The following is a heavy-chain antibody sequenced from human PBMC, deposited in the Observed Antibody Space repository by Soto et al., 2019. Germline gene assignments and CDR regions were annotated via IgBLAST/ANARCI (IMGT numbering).Heavy chain of an antibody. D-gene: IGHD3-3*01. CDR2: ISAYNGNT. CDR1: GYTFTSYG. V-gene: IGHV1-18*01. Sequence: APMKVSSKASGYTFTSYGISWGLQAPGQRLQWMGWISAYNGNTNYAQKLQGRVTMTTDTSTSTAYMELRSLRSDDTAVYYCARGQRTIFGVVINSGDEKDAFDIWGQGTMVTVSS. J-gene: IGHJ3*02. CDR3: ARGQRTIFGVVINSGDEKDAFDI.